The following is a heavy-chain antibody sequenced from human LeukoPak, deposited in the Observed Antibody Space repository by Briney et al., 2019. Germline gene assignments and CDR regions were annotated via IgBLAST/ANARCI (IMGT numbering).Heavy chain of an antibody. J-gene: IGHJ4*02. D-gene: IGHD1-14*01. CDR1: RFTLSSYW. CDR3: ASRTGVY. V-gene: IGHV3-74*01. CDR2: INTDGSST. Sequence: GGSLRLSCAASRFTLSSYWMHWVRQAPGKGLVWVSRINTDGSSTNYADSVKGRFTISRDNAMNTLYLQMNNLRAEDTAVYYCASRTGVYWGQGTLVSVSS.